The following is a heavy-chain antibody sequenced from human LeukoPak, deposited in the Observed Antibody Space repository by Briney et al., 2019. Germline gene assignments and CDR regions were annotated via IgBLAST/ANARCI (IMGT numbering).Heavy chain of an antibody. CDR3: ARDVGAVDY. CDR2: IKQDGSEK. CDR1: GFTFSTYW. J-gene: IGHJ4*02. V-gene: IGHV3-7*04. Sequence: GGSLRLSCAASGFTFSTYWMTWVRQAPGKGLEWVANIKQDGSEKYYVDSVKGRFTISRDNAKNSLFLQMNSLRAEDTAVYYCARDVGAVDYWGQGTLVTVSP. D-gene: IGHD1-26*01.